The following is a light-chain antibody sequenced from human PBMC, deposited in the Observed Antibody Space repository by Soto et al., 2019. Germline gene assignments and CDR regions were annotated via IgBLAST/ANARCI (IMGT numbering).Light chain of an antibody. CDR1: QSVSNNF. V-gene: IGKV3-20*01. Sequence: EVVLTQSPGTLSLSPGERATLSCRASQSVSNNFFAWYQQKRDQSPMLLIFGSTDRATGIPDRFSGSGSGTDFTLTISRLEPEDFAVYYCQQYGSSPPYTFGRGTKLEIK. J-gene: IGKJ2*01. CDR2: GST. CDR3: QQYGSSPPYT.